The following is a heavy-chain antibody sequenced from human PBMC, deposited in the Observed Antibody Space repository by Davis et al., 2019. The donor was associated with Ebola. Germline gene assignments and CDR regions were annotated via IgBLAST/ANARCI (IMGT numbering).Heavy chain of an antibody. CDR1: GYTFTNYG. D-gene: IGHD4-17*01. V-gene: IGHV1-18*04. Sequence: AASVKVSCKASGYTFTNYGITWVRQAPGQGLEWMGWINPHNGNTNYAQNVQGRVIMTSDTATTTAYMEVGSLRSDDTAVYYCARDTRFSGVTTSDYWGQGTLVTVSS. J-gene: IGHJ4*02. CDR2: INPHNGNT. CDR3: ARDTRFSGVTTSDY.